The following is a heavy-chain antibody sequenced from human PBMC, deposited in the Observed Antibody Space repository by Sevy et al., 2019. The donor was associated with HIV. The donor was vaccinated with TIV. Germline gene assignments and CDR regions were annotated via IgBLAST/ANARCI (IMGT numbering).Heavy chain of an antibody. J-gene: IGHJ4*02. Sequence: GGSLRLSCAGSGFTFSNYWMSWVRQAPGKGLEWVANIKPDGSDKNYMDSVKGRFTISRDNAKNSLYLHVSSLRAEDTAVYYCARLSSPMPDSGWYDFFDHWGQGTLVTVSS. V-gene: IGHV3-7*01. CDR1: GFTFSNYW. D-gene: IGHD6-19*01. CDR3: ARLSSPMPDSGWYDFFDH. CDR2: IKPDGSDK.